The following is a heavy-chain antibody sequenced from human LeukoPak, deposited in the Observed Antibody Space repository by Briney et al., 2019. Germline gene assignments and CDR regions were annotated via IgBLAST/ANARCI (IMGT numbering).Heavy chain of an antibody. V-gene: IGHV1-46*01. D-gene: IGHD3-3*01. CDR2: INPSGGST. CDR1: RYTFTSYY. J-gene: IGHJ4*02. Sequence: ASVKVSCKASRYTFTSYYMHWVRQAPGQGLEWMGIINPSGGSTSYAQKFQGRVTMTRDMSTSTVYMELSSLRSEDTAVYYCARDRANLFGVVIIGYFDYWGQGTLVTVSS. CDR3: ARDRANLFGVVIIGYFDY.